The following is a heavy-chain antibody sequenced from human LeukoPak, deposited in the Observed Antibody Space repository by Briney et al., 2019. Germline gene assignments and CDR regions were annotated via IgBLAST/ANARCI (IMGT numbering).Heavy chain of an antibody. V-gene: IGHV4-59*01. D-gene: IGHD3-10*01. CDR3: ARVGSGFDY. Sequence: SETLSLTCTVSGGSISSYYWSWIRQPPGKGLEWIGYIYYSGSTNYNPSLKSRVTISVDKSKNQFSLKLSSVTAADTAVDYCARVGSGFDYWGQGTLVTVSS. CDR2: IYYSGST. CDR1: GGSISSYY. J-gene: IGHJ4*02.